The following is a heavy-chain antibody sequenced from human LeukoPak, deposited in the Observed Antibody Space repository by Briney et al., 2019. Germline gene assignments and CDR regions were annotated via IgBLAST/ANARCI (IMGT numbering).Heavy chain of an antibody. CDR2: INHSGST. J-gene: IGHJ4*02. D-gene: IGHD3/OR15-3a*01. CDR1: GGSFSGYY. V-gene: IGHV4-34*01. Sequence: SETLSLTCAVYGGSFSGYYWSWIRQPPGKGLEWIGEINHSGSTNHNPSLKSRVTISVDTSKNQFSLKLSSVTAADTAVYYCARVAGDWNYFDYWGQGTLVTVSS. CDR3: ARVAGDWNYFDY.